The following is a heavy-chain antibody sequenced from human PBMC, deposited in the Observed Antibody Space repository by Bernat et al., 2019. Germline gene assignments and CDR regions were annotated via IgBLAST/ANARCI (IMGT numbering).Heavy chain of an antibody. CDR2: IYSGVGT. CDR3: ARNFRWFGELGHDAFDI. D-gene: IGHD3-10*01. Sequence: VQLVESGGGLVKPGGSLRLSCAASGFTFSDYHMSWVRQAPGKGLEWVSVIYSGVGTDYADSVKCRCTTPRDNSKNKLYLQMNSLRAEDTAVYYCARNFRWFGELGHDAFDIWGQGTMVTVSS. V-gene: IGHV3-66*02. CDR1: GFTFSDYH. J-gene: IGHJ3*02.